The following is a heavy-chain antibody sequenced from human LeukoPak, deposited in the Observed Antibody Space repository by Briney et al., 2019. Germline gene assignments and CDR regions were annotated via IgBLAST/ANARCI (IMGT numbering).Heavy chain of an antibody. CDR3: ARAVVVPAAPTLRADNWFDH. D-gene: IGHD2-2*01. Sequence: ASVKVSCQGSGGTFSSYGIIWVRQAPGKGLAWVGGIIPIFRTPNYAQKLQGRVTISTDESTSTTYMELSSLRTEDTAVYFCARAVVVPAAPTLRADNWFDHRGQGTLVTVSS. J-gene: IGHJ5*02. CDR2: IIPIFRTP. CDR1: GGTFSSYG. V-gene: IGHV1-69*05.